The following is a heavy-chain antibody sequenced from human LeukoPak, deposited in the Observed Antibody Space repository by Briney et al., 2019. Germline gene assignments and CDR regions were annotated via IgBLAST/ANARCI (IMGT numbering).Heavy chain of an antibody. D-gene: IGHD3/OR15-3a*01. CDR2: IRYDGSNK. Sequence: PGGSLRLSCAASGFTFSSYGMHWVRQAPGKGLEWVAFIRYDGSNKYSADSVKGRFTISRDNSKNTLYLQMNSLRAEDTAVYYCAKDRGGDKGIWTTYYFDYWGQGTLVTASS. V-gene: IGHV3-30*02. CDR1: GFTFSSYG. CDR3: AKDRGGDKGIWTTYYFDY. J-gene: IGHJ4*02.